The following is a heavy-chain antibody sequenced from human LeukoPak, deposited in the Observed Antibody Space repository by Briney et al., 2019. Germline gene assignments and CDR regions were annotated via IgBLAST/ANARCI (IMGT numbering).Heavy chain of an antibody. Sequence: SVKVSCKASGYTFTSYDINWVRQAPGQGLEWMGRIIPILGIANYAQKFQGRVTITADKSTSTAYMELSSLRSEDTAVYYCARVSSSHRYFDYWGQGTLVTVSS. CDR2: IIPILGIA. J-gene: IGHJ4*02. D-gene: IGHD6-6*01. V-gene: IGHV1-69*04. CDR1: GYTFTSYD. CDR3: ARVSSSHRYFDY.